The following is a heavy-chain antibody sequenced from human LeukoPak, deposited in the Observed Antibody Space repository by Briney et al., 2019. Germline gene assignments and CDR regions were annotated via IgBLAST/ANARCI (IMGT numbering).Heavy chain of an antibody. J-gene: IGHJ4*02. D-gene: IGHD5-18*01. CDR3: ARAIKRIQLWPLDY. CDR2: ISAYNGNT. CDR1: GYTFTGYY. Sequence: ASVKVSCKASGYTFTGYYMHWVRQAPGQGLEWMGWISAYNGNTNYAQKLQGRVTMTTDTSTSTAYMELRSLRSDDTAVYYCARAIKRIQLWPLDYWGQGTLVTVSS. V-gene: IGHV1-18*04.